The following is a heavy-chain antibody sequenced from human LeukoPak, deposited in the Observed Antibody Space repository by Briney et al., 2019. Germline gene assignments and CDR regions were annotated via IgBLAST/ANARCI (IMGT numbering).Heavy chain of an antibody. CDR1: GGTFSSYA. J-gene: IGHJ4*02. V-gene: IGHV1-69*04. D-gene: IGHD6-13*01. CDR3: AREGIAAVADC. Sequence: SVKVSCKASGGTFSSYAISWVRQAPGQRLEWMGRTIPILGIANYAQKFQGRVTITADKSTSTAYMELGSLRSEDTAVYYCAREGIAAVADCWGQGTLVTVSS. CDR2: TIPILGIA.